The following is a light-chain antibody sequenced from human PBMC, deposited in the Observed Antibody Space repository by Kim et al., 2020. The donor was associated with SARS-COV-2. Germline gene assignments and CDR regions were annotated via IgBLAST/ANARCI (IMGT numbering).Light chain of an antibody. J-gene: IGKJ1*01. V-gene: IGKV3-15*01. CDR3: QQYNNWPRT. CDR1: QSVSSN. Sequence: EVVMTQSPATLSVSPGERATLSCRASQSVSSNLAWYQQKPGQAPRLLIYGTSTTATGIPARFSGSGSGTEFTLIISSLQSEDFAVYYCQQYNNWPRTFGQGTKVDIK. CDR2: GTS.